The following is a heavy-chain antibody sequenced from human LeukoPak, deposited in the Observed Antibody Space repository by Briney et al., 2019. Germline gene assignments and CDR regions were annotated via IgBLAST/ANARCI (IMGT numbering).Heavy chain of an antibody. Sequence: PSETLSLTCAVYGGSFSGYYWSWIRQPPGKGLEWIGEINHSGSTNYNPSLKSRVTISVDTSKNQFSLKLSSVTAADTAVYYCARKTGTTRPFDYWGQGTLVTVPS. CDR1: GGSFSGYY. CDR3: ARKTGTTRPFDY. D-gene: IGHD1-7*01. J-gene: IGHJ4*02. V-gene: IGHV4-34*01. CDR2: INHSGST.